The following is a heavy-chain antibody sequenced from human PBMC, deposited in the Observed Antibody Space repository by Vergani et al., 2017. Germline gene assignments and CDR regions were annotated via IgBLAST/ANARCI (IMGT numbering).Heavy chain of an antibody. CDR2: IYHSGST. CDR1: GGSISSGGYY. J-gene: IGHJ4*02. CDR3: ARAPLRYYDSSGYSYYFDY. Sequence: QVQLQESGPGLVKPSQTLSLTCTVSGGSISSGGYYWSWIRQHPGKGLEWIGYIYHSGSTYYNPSLKSRVTISVDRSKNQFSLKLSSVTAADTAVYYCARAPLRYYDSSGYSYYFDYWGQGTLVTVSS. D-gene: IGHD3-22*01. V-gene: IGHV4-31*03.